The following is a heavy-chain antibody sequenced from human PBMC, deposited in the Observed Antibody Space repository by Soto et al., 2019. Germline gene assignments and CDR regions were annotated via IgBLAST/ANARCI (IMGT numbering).Heavy chain of an antibody. CDR1: GGTFSSYT. V-gene: IGHV1-69*02. Sequence: QVQLVQSGAEVKKPGSSVKVSCKASGGTFSSYTISWVRQAPGQGLEWMGRIIPILGIANYAQKFQGRVTITADKSTSTAYMELSSLSSEDTAVYYCARTQDTESGSWYGSFDYWGQGTLVTVSS. J-gene: IGHJ4*02. CDR2: IIPILGIA. D-gene: IGHD6-13*01. CDR3: ARTQDTESGSWYGSFDY.